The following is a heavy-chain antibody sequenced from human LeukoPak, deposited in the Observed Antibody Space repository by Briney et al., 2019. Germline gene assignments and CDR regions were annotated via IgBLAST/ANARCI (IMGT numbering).Heavy chain of an antibody. V-gene: IGHV4-59*01. J-gene: IGHJ3*02. Sequence: SETLSLTCTVSGGSITNNYWNWHWIRQPQGRGLEWIGYICYSGSTNYNPSLRSRVTIAVDKSNNQVSLKLNSVTAADTAMYYCARDKSGPTAHYDVFEIWGQGTMVTVSS. CDR3: ARDKSGPTAHYDVFEI. D-gene: IGHD4/OR15-4a*01. CDR1: GGSITNNY. CDR2: ICYSGST.